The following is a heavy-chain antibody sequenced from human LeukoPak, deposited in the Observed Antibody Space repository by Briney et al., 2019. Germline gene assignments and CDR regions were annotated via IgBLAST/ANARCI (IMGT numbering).Heavy chain of an antibody. D-gene: IGHD2-2*01. J-gene: IGHJ4*02. Sequence: GGSLLHSCSASGYTLSSQLSQWVRQAPGKGLEWVAVISYDGSNKYYADSVKGRFTISRDNSKNTLYLQKNSLRAEDTSVYYCAKDREIVVVPGGIRQGLDVWGQGTLVTVSS. CDR3: AKDREIVVVPGGIRQGLDV. CDR2: ISYDGSNK. V-gene: IGHV3-30*18. CDR1: GYTLSSQL.